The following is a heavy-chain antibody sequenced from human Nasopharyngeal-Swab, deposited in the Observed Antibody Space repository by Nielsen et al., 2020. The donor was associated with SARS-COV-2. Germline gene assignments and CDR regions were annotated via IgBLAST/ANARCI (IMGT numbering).Heavy chain of an antibody. CDR2: ISGSGGST. J-gene: IGHJ4*02. V-gene: IGHV3-23*01. D-gene: IGHD3-10*01. Sequence: LSLTCAASGFTFSSYAMSWVRQAPGKGLEWVSAISGSGGSTYYADSVKGRFTISRDNSKNTLYLQMNSLRAEDTAVYYCAKLDRRGSGSYPDYWGQGTLVTVSS. CDR3: AKLDRRGSGSYPDY. CDR1: GFTFSSYA.